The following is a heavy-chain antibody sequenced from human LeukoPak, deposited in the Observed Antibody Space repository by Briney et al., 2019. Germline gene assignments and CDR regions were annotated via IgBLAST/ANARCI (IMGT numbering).Heavy chain of an antibody. CDR3: ARDWDSSSWPFYAFDI. J-gene: IGHJ3*02. Sequence: GGSLRPSCAASGFTFSSYAMSWVRQAPGKGLEWVSGISGSGGSTYYSDSVRGRFTISRDNAKNSLYLQMNSLRAEDTAVYYCARDWDSSSWPFYAFDIWGQGTMVTVSS. CDR2: ISGSGGST. CDR1: GFTFSSYA. V-gene: IGHV3-23*01. D-gene: IGHD6-13*01.